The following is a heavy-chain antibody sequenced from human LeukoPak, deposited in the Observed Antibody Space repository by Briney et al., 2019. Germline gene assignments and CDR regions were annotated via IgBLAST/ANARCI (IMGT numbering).Heavy chain of an antibody. CDR2: INPNNGDT. Sequence: ASVKVSCKASGYTFIQYGISWVRQAPGQRFEWMGWINPNNGDTNYAQKFQGRVTMTRDTSISTAYLELSRLRSDDTAVYYCARDPGAQIYAGTLANDYWGQGTLVTVSS. V-gene: IGHV1-2*02. J-gene: IGHJ4*02. CDR3: ARDPGAQIYAGTLANDY. CDR1: GYTFIQYG. D-gene: IGHD6-13*01.